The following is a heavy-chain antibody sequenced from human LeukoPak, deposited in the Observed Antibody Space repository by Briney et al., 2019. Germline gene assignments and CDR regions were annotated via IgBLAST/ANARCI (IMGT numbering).Heavy chain of an antibody. V-gene: IGHV1-2*02. Sequence: ASVKVSCKASGYTFTGYYIHWVRQAPGQGLEWMGWTNPDSGGTNSAQKFQGRVTMTRDTSISTAYMELSRLTSDDTAVYSCARGVTARGFYYYMDIWGKGTTVTISS. D-gene: IGHD2-21*02. CDR2: TNPDSGGT. CDR1: GYTFTGYY. CDR3: ARGVTARGFYYYMDI. J-gene: IGHJ6*03.